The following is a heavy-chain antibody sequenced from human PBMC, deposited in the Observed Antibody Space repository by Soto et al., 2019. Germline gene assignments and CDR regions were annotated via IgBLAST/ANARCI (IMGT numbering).Heavy chain of an antibody. Sequence: QVQLVQSGAEVKKPGSSVKVSCKASGGTFSSYTISWVRQAPGQGLEWMGRIIPILGIANYAQKFQGRVTITEDKSTSTAYMELSSMRSEDTAVYYCARGYGDYEFDYWGQGTLVTVSS. V-gene: IGHV1-69*02. CDR1: GGTFSSYT. CDR3: ARGYGDYEFDY. J-gene: IGHJ4*02. D-gene: IGHD4-17*01. CDR2: IIPILGIA.